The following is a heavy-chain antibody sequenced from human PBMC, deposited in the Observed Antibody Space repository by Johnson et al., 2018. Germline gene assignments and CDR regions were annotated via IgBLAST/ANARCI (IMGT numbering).Heavy chain of an antibody. J-gene: IGHJ1*01. Sequence: QVQLVQSGAEVKKPGASVKVSCKASGYSFTRYAMHWVRQAPGQRLEWMGWINTVHGDTKYSQNFQGRVTITRDTSASTADMELSNLRSEDTAVYYGARDPAGITATNEYFHHWGQGSRVNVSA. CDR2: INTVHGDT. CDR3: ARDPAGITATNEYFHH. D-gene: IGHD3-10*01. CDR1: GYSFTRYA. V-gene: IGHV1-3*04.